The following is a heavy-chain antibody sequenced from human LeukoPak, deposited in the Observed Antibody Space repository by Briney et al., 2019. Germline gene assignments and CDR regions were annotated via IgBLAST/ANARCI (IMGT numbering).Heavy chain of an antibody. V-gene: IGHV3-30*02. CDR2: IWYDGSNK. Sequence: GGSLRLSRAASGFTFSSYGMHWVRQAPGKGLEWVAVIWYDGSNKYYADSVKGRFTISRDNSKNTLYLQMNSLRAEDTAVYYCAKDLVGIAARPDLGVDYWGQGTLVTVSS. CDR1: GFTFSSYG. CDR3: AKDLVGIAARPDLGVDY. J-gene: IGHJ4*02. D-gene: IGHD6-6*01.